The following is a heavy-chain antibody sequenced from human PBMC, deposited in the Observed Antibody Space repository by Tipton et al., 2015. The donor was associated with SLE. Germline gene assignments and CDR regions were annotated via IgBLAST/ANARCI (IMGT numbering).Heavy chain of an antibody. V-gene: IGHV4-59*12. J-gene: IGHJ4*02. Sequence: TLSLTCTVSGVSFSDYSWSWIRQPPGKGLEWIGYIFYSGGTNYSPSLKSRVTISVDTSKNQFSLRLSSVTAADTAVYYCAGGELRYGDCDLYFWGQGTLVTVSS. CDR2: IFYSGGT. CDR1: GVSFSDYS. CDR3: AGGELRYGDCDLYF. D-gene: IGHD4-17*01.